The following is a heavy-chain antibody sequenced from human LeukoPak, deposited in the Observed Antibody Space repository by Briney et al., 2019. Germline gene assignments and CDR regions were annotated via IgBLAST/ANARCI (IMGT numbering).Heavy chain of an antibody. CDR3: GTGDPRFDY. J-gene: IGHJ4*02. V-gene: IGHV3-48*01. CDR2: ISSGSSAI. CDR1: GFSFSTYS. Sequence: PGGSLRLSCAASGFSFSTYSMNWVRQAPGKGLQWVSYISSGSSAIYYTDSVKGRFTITRDDAKNSVYLQMNSLRTEDTAVYYCGTGDPRFDYWGQGIPITVSS. D-gene: IGHD7-27*01.